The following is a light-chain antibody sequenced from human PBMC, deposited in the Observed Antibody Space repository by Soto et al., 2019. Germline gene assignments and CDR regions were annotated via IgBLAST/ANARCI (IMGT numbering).Light chain of an antibody. CDR3: QQYNSYSLT. Sequence: DIRMTQSPSTLSASVGDRVTITCRASQSISSWFAWYQQKPGKAPKLLIYDASTLESGVPSRFSGSGSGTECTLTISSLQPDDFATYYCQQYNSYSLTVGGGTKVEIK. CDR2: DAS. V-gene: IGKV1-5*01. J-gene: IGKJ4*01. CDR1: QSISSW.